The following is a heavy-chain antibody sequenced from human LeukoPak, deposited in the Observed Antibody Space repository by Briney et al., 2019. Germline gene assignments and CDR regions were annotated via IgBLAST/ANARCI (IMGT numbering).Heavy chain of an antibody. CDR3: ARGPYSYDSSGAFDI. CDR1: GGSISSYY. Sequence: SETLSLTCTVSGGSISSYYWSWTRQPPGKGLEWIGYIYYSGSTNYNPSLKSRVTISVDTSKNQFSLKLSSVTAADTAVYFCARGPYSYDSSGAFDIWGQGTMVTVSS. CDR2: IYYSGST. V-gene: IGHV4-59*01. J-gene: IGHJ3*02. D-gene: IGHD3-22*01.